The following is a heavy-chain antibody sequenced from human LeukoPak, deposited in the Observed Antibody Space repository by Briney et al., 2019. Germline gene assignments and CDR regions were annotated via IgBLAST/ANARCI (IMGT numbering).Heavy chain of an antibody. Sequence: SETLSLTCTVSGGSISSYYWSWIRQPPGKGLEWIGYVYYSGSTNYNPSLKSRVTLSVDTSKNQFSLKLSSVTAADTAVYYCARARVVVTAIPTNYYYYGMDVWGQGTTVTVSS. CDR3: ARARVVVTAIPTNYYYYGMDV. CDR2: VYYSGST. J-gene: IGHJ6*02. CDR1: GGSISSYY. V-gene: IGHV4-59*12. D-gene: IGHD2-21*02.